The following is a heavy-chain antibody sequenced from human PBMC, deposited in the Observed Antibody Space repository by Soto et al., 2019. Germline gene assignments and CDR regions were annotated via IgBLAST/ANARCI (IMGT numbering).Heavy chain of an antibody. CDR2: ISSSSGTI. V-gene: IGHV3-48*01. D-gene: IGHD5-12*01. J-gene: IGHJ4*02. Sequence: EVQLVESGGGLVQPGGSLRLSWAASGFTCRGYSFNWVREAPGRGLEWVSYISSSSGTIYYADSVRGRFTITRYNAKNSLYLQMNSLRAEDTAVYYCARDSGYDPNFDYWGQGTLVTFSS. CDR3: ARDSGYDPNFDY. CDR1: GFTCRGYS.